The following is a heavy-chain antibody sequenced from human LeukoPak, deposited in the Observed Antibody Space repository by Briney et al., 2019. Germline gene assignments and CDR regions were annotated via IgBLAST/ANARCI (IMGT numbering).Heavy chain of an antibody. CDR3: ARDLGGYSYGSHFDY. V-gene: IGHV3-21*01. D-gene: IGHD5-18*01. CDR2: ITTSSSYI. J-gene: IGHJ4*02. CDR1: GFTFSDYY. Sequence: GGSLRLSCAASGFTFSDYYMNWVRQAPGKGLEWVSSITTSSSYIYYADSVKGRFTISRDNAKNSLYLQMNSLRAEDTAVYYCARDLGGYSYGSHFDYWGQGTLVTVSS.